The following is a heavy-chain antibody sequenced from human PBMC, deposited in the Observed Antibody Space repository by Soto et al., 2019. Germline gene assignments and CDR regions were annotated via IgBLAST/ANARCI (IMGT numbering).Heavy chain of an antibody. CDR2: ISSNGGST. Sequence: GGSLRLSCSASGFTFSSYAMHWVRQAPGKGLEYVSAISSNGGSTYYADSVKGRFTISRDNSKNTLYLQMSSLRAEDTAVYYCVQEVEQQLVKGAFDIWGQGTMVTVSS. V-gene: IGHV3-64D*08. D-gene: IGHD6-13*01. J-gene: IGHJ3*02. CDR3: VQEVEQQLVKGAFDI. CDR1: GFTFSSYA.